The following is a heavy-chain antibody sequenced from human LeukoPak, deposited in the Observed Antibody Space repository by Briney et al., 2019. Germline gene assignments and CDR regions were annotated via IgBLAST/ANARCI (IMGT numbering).Heavy chain of an antibody. V-gene: IGHV3-23*01. D-gene: IGHD3-10*01. J-gene: IGHJ5*02. CDR3: AKDRELFAHCWFDL. Sequence: GGSLRLSCAASGFTSVTYAMSWVRQAPGKGLEWVGGISISSVDSYYADSVKGRFSISRDDSKNTLYLQMDRLTDEDTAVYYCAKDRELFAHCWFDLWGQGTLVTVSS. CDR1: GFTSVTYA. CDR2: ISISSVDS.